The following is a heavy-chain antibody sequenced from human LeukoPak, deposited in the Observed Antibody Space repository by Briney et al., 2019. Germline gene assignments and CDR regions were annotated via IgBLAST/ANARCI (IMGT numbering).Heavy chain of an antibody. CDR1: GFTFSNYA. V-gene: IGHV3-23*01. J-gene: IGHJ4*02. CDR3: AKLPSRVVTAPTGDY. D-gene: IGHD2-21*02. CDR2: ITASGDST. Sequence: QPGGSLRLSCAASGFTFSNYAMSWVRQAPGKGLEWVSAITASGDSTFYADSVKGRFTISRDNSKNTLYLQMNSPRAGDTAVYYCAKLPSRVVTAPTGDYWGQGTLVTVSS.